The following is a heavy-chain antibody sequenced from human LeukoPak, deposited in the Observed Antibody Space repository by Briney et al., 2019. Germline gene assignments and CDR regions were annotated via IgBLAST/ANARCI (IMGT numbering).Heavy chain of an antibody. V-gene: IGHV3-23*01. Sequence: QPGGSLRLSCAASGFTFSSYWMSWVRQAPRRGLEWVSAISGTGGSIYYADSVKGRFTISRDNSKNTLYLQMNSLRAEDTAVYYCAKDRGSSWSFGFDYWGQGALVTVSS. CDR1: GFTFSSYW. D-gene: IGHD6-13*01. CDR2: ISGTGGSI. CDR3: AKDRGSSWSFGFDY. J-gene: IGHJ4*02.